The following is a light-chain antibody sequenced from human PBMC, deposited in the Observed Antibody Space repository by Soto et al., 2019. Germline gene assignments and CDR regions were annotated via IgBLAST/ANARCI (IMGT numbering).Light chain of an antibody. CDR2: SND. J-gene: IGLJ2*01. CDR1: RSNIGSNT. V-gene: IGLV1-44*01. Sequence: QPVLTQPPSASGTPGQRVTISSSGSRSNIGSNTVNWYRQLPGTAPKLLIYSNDQRPSGVPDRFSGSKSGTSASLAISGLQSEDEADYYCAAWDDSLNGLVFGGGTKVTVL. CDR3: AAWDDSLNGLV.